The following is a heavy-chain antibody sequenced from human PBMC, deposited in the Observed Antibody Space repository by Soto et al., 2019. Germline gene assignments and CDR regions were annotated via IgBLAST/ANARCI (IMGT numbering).Heavy chain of an antibody. CDR3: ARATMRGYCSGGSCTNWFDP. D-gene: IGHD2-15*01. CDR2: IYYSGST. Sequence: PSETLSLTCTVSGGSISSGDYYWSWIRQPPGKGLEWIGYIYYSGSTYYNPSLKSRVTISVDTSKNQFSLKLSSVTAADTAVYYCARATMRGYCSGGSCTNWFDPWGQGTLVTVSS. J-gene: IGHJ5*02. CDR1: GGSISSGDYY. V-gene: IGHV4-30-4*01.